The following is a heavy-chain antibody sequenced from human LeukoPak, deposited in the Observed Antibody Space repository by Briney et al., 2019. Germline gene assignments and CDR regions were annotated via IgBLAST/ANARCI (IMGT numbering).Heavy chain of an antibody. D-gene: IGHD1-26*01. CDR1: GGSIRNYY. CDR3: ASGAVGSTPHVAFDI. J-gene: IGHJ3*02. V-gene: IGHV4-4*07. Sequence: SETLSLTCTVSGGSIRNYYWNWIRQSAGKGLELIGRIHISGSTNSNPSLKSRVTMSVVTSKNQFSLRLTSVTAADTAVYYCASGAVGSTPHVAFDIRGQGTMVTVSS. CDR2: IHISGST.